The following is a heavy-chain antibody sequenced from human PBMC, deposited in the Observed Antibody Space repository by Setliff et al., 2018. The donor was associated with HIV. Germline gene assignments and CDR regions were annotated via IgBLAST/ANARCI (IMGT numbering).Heavy chain of an antibody. CDR3: ARHPDSGFYYSPLLNNWYFDL. CDR1: GASISTYS. D-gene: IGHD3-22*01. Sequence: SETLSLTCIVSGASISTYSWSWIRQSPGKGLECIGYISTSGRTNYNPSLKSRVTISLDTSKNQCSLKLTSVTAADTAVYYCARHPDSGFYYSPLLNNWYFDLWGPGTLVTVSS. V-gene: IGHV4-4*09. CDR2: ISTSGRT. J-gene: IGHJ2*01.